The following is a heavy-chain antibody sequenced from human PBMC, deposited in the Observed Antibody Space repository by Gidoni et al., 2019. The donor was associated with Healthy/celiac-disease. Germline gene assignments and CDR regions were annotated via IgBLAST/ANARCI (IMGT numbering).Heavy chain of an antibody. J-gene: IGHJ4*02. CDR2: ISSSSSTI. Sequence: EVQLVESGGGLVQPGGSLRLSCAASGLTFSSYSMNWVRQAPGKGLEWVSYISSSSSTIYYADSVKGRFTISRDNAKNSLYLQMNSLRDEDTAVYYCARDFSDDYGDDGGYWGQGTLVTVSS. V-gene: IGHV3-48*02. CDR1: GLTFSSYS. D-gene: IGHD4-17*01. CDR3: ARDFSDDYGDDGGY.